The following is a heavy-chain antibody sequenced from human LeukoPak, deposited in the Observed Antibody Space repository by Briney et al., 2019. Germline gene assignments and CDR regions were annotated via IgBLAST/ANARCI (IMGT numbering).Heavy chain of an antibody. CDR3: TTDRAIAVRPLFDF. Sequence: GGSLRLSCAASGSTFTNAWMGWVRQAPGKGLEWVSRIKSKTDGGTTEYAAPVKGRFTISRDDSKNTLYLQMNSLKIEDTGVYYCTTDRAIAVRPLFDFWGQGTLVSVSS. CDR1: GSTFTNAW. J-gene: IGHJ4*02. D-gene: IGHD6-6*01. CDR2: IKSKTDGGTT. V-gene: IGHV3-15*01.